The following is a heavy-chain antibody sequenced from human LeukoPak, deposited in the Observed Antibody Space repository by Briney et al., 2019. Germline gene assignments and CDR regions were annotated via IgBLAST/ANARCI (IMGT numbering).Heavy chain of an antibody. CDR3: ARDEKFYYDSSGYYRGFDY. CDR1: GGSISSYY. CDR2: IYYSGST. D-gene: IGHD3-22*01. Sequence: NSSETLSLTCTVSGGSISSYYWSRIRQPPGKGLEWIGYIYYSGSTNYNPSLKSRVTISVDTSKNQFSLKLSSVTAADTAVYYCARDEKFYYDSSGYYRGFDYWGQGTLVTVSS. V-gene: IGHV4-59*01. J-gene: IGHJ4*02.